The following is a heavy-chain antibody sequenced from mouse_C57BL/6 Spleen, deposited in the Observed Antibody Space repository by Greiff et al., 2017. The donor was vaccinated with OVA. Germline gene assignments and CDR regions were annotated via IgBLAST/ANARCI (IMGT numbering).Heavy chain of an antibody. D-gene: IGHD1-1*01. J-gene: IGHJ1*03. V-gene: IGHV1-69*01. CDR3: ARPFYYYGSSHWYFDV. CDR1: GYTFTSYW. Sequence: QVQLQQPGAELVMPGASVKLSCKASGYTFTSYWMHWVKQRPGQGLEWIGEIDPSDSYTNYNQKFKGKSTLTVDKSSSTAYMPLSSLTSEDSAVYYCARPFYYYGSSHWYFDVWGTGTTVTVSS. CDR2: IDPSDSYT.